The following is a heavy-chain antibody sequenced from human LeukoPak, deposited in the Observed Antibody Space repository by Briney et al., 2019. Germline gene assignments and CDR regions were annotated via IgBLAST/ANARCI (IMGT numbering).Heavy chain of an antibody. Sequence: GESLKISWQGSGYSFTSYWIIWVRELPGQSLEWMGMIAPTDSYTNYSPSFQGHVTISVDKSISTAYLQWSSLKASDTAMYFCASGSGTYSPDYWGQGTLVTVSS. J-gene: IGHJ4*02. CDR3: ASGSGTYSPDY. D-gene: IGHD3-10*01. V-gene: IGHV5-10-1*01. CDR1: GYSFTSYW. CDR2: IAPTDSYT.